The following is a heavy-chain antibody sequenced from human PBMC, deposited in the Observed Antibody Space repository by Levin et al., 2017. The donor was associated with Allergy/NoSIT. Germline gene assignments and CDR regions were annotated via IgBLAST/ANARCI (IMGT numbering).Heavy chain of an antibody. CDR3: ARDHRNSGRHGMDV. J-gene: IGHJ6*02. V-gene: IGHV3-21*01. CDR1: GFTFSSYS. Sequence: PGGSLRLSCAASGFTFSSYSMNWVRQAPGKGLEWVSSISSSSSYIYYADSVKGRFTISRDNAKNSLYLQMNSLRAEDTAVYYCARDHRNSGRHGMDVWGQGTTVTVSS. D-gene: IGHD6-19*01. CDR2: ISSSSSYI.